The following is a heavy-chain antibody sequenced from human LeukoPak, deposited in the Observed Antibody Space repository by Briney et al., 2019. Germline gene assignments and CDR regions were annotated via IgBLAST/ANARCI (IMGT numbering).Heavy chain of an antibody. CDR3: ARTPDYDSSGADY. Sequence: SETLSLTCTVSGYSISSGYYWGWIRQPPGKGLEWIGSIYHSGSTYYNPSLKNRVTISVDTSKNHFSLKLSSVTAADTAVYYCARTPDYDSSGADYWGQGTLVIVSS. J-gene: IGHJ4*02. CDR1: GYSISSGYY. D-gene: IGHD3-22*01. V-gene: IGHV4-38-2*02. CDR2: IYHSGST.